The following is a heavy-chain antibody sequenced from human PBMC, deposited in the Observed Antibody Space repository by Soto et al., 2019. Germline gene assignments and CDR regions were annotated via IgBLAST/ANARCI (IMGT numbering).Heavy chain of an antibody. CDR3: ARRVTYPGYWDVCLFDS. V-gene: IGHV2-5*02. J-gene: IGHJ5*01. CDR1: GFSLTNSGGG. CDR2: IYWDNDR. D-gene: IGHD6-25*01. Sequence: QITLKESGPTLVEPTQTLKLTCSFSGFSLTNSGGGVGWFRQARGKALECLGIIYWDNDRRYNPSLKTRLTITKDTSKNQVVLSMTYMEPVDTGTYYCARRVTYPGYWDVCLFDSWGQGTPVTVS.